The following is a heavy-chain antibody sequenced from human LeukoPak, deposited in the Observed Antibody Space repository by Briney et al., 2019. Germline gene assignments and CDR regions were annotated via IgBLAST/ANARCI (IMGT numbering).Heavy chain of an antibody. J-gene: IGHJ4*02. CDR2: IYSGGST. Sequence: PGGSLRLSCAAPGFTVSSNYMSWVRQAPGKGLEWVSVIYSGGSTYYADSVKGRFTISRDNSKNTLCLQMNSLRAEDTAVYYCARWSTDFWSGYYMGYFDYWGQGTLVTVSS. V-gene: IGHV3-66*02. CDR3: ARWSTDFWSGYYMGYFDY. D-gene: IGHD3-3*01. CDR1: GFTVSSNY.